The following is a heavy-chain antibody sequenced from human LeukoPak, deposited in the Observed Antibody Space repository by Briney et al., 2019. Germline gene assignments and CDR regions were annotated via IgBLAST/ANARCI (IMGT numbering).Heavy chain of an antibody. V-gene: IGHV1-2*02. CDR3: ARDTEGYGSGSYYYYMDV. J-gene: IGHJ6*03. D-gene: IGHD3-10*01. Sequence: ASVKVSCKASGYTFTGCYMNWVRQAPAQGLEWMGLINPNSGGTNYAQKFQGRVTITRDTSISTAYMELSRLRSDDTAVYYCARDTEGYGSGSYYYYMDVWGKGTTVTISS. CDR2: INPNSGGT. CDR1: GYTFTGCY.